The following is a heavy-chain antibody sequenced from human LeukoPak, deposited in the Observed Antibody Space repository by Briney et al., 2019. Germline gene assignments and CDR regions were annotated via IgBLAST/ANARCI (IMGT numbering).Heavy chain of an antibody. CDR3: ATSASTWYWGAFDF. V-gene: IGHV5-51*01. CDR1: GYSFATYW. J-gene: IGHJ3*01. CDR2: IYPGDSDA. Sequence: GESLKISCKGSGYSFATYWTGWVRQMPGKGLEWMGIIYPGDSDARYSPSFQGHVIISADRSISTAYLQWNYLEASDTAMYYCATSASTWYWGAFDFWGQGTMVTVSS. D-gene: IGHD6-13*01.